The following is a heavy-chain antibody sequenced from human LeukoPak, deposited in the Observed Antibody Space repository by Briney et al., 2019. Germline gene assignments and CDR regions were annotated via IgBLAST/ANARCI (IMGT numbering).Heavy chain of an antibody. V-gene: IGHV4-59*01. CDR1: GGSISSYY. D-gene: IGHD3-9*01. CDR3: ARGGELRYFDWLLDY. Sequence: SETLSLTCTVSGGSISSYYWSRIRQPPGKGLEWIGYIYYSGSTNYNPSLKSRVTISVDTSKNQFSLKLSSVTAADTAVYYCARGGELRYFDWLLDYWGQGTLVTVSS. CDR2: IYYSGST. J-gene: IGHJ4*02.